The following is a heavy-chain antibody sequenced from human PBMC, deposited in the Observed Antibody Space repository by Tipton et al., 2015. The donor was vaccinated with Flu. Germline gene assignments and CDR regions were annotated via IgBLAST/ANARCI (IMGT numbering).Heavy chain of an antibody. J-gene: IGHJ4*02. CDR2: LSGGGGTT. CDR1: GFTFNRYA. V-gene: IGHV3-23*01. CDR3: AKVIPELVSGLDY. D-gene: IGHD1-7*01. Sequence: SLRFSCAASGFTFNRYAMSWVRQAPGKGLEWVAALSGGGGTTYFADSLKGRFTISSDISKNTLYLQMNSLRAEDTAVYYCAKVIPELVSGLDYWGQGTRVTVSS.